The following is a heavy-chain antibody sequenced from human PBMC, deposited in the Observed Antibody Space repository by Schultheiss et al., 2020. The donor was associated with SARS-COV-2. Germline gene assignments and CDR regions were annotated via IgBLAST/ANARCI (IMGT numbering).Heavy chain of an antibody. CDR1: GYTFTGYY. J-gene: IGHJ3*02. CDR2: INPNSGGT. CDR3: ATLSSSPRGAFDI. V-gene: IGHV1-2*02. D-gene: IGHD6-6*01. Sequence: ASVKVSCKASGYTFTGYYMHWVRQAPGQGLEWMGWINPNSGGTNYAQKFQGRVTMTEDTSTDTAYMELSSLRSEDTAVYYCATLSSSPRGAFDIWGQGTMVTVSS.